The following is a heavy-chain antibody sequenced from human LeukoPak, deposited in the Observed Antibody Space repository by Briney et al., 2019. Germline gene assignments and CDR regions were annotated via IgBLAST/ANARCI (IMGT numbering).Heavy chain of an antibody. V-gene: IGHV1-24*01. D-gene: IGHD5-24*01. Sequence: GASVKVSCKVSGYTLTELSMHWVRQAPGKGLEWMGGIDPEDGETIYAQKFQGRVTMTEDTSTDTAYMELSSLRSEDTAVYYCATVPKRWLQLPHFDYWGQGTLVTVSS. J-gene: IGHJ4*02. CDR3: ATVPKRWLQLPHFDY. CDR1: GYTLTELS. CDR2: IDPEDGET.